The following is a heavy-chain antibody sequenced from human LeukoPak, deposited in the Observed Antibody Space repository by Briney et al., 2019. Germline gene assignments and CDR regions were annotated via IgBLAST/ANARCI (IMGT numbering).Heavy chain of an antibody. CDR2: FDPEDGET. Sequence: ASVKVSCKVSGYTLTELSMHWVRQAPGKGLEWMGGFDPEDGETIYAQKFQGRVTMTEDTSTDTAYMELSSLRSEDTAVYYCATKIGEDIVVVPAARAFDIWGQGTMVTVSS. D-gene: IGHD2-2*01. CDR3: ATKIGEDIVVVPAARAFDI. V-gene: IGHV1-24*01. J-gene: IGHJ3*02. CDR1: GYTLTELS.